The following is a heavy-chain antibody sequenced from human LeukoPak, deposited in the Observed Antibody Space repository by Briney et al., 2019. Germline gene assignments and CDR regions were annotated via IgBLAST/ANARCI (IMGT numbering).Heavy chain of an antibody. D-gene: IGHD6-19*01. J-gene: IGHJ4*02. CDR1: GGSISSYY. Sequence: SETLSLTCTVSGGSISSYYWGWIRQPPGKGLEWIGSIYYSGSTYYNPSLKSRVTISVDTSKNQFSLKLSSVTAADTAVYYCARPFAVAGTHDYWGQGTLVTVSS. CDR2: IYYSGST. V-gene: IGHV4-39*01. CDR3: ARPFAVAGTHDY.